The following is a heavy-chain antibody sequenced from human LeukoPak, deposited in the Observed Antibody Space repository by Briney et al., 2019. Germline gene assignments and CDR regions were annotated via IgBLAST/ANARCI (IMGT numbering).Heavy chain of an antibody. D-gene: IGHD5-18*01. CDR1: GFTFSSNL. CDR2: IKHDGNEK. J-gene: IGHJ4*02. Sequence: GGSLRLSCAASGFTFSSNLMSWVRQAPGKGLQWVANIKHDGNEKYYVDSVKGRFAISRDNAKNSLYLQMNSLRAEDTAVYYCARDKGYGYDYWGQGTLVTVSS. CDR3: ARDKGYGYDY. V-gene: IGHV3-7*01.